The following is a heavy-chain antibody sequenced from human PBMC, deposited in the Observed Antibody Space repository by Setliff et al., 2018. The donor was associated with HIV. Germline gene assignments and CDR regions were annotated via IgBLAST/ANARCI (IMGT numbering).Heavy chain of an antibody. Sequence: GGSLRLSCAASGFTFSNFAINWVRQAPGKGLEWVSTISGSGVSTYSADSVKGRFTISRDNSKNTLYLQLTSLRAEDTAVYYCATSPAAVTPRYFDFWGQGTLVTVSS. CDR1: GFTFSNFA. CDR3: ATSPAAVTPRYFDF. V-gene: IGHV3-23*01. J-gene: IGHJ4*02. D-gene: IGHD4-17*01. CDR2: ISGSGVST.